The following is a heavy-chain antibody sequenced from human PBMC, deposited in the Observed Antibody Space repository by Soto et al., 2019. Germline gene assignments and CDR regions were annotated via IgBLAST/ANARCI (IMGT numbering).Heavy chain of an antibody. CDR2: INHSGST. CDR1: GGSFSGYY. Sequence: QVQLQQWGAGLLKPSETLSLTCAVYGGSFSGYYWSWIRQPPGKGLEWIGEINHSGSTNYNPSLKSRVTISVDTPQNPFSPPLSSVTAADTAVYYCASKSRIRGSYLYYYYGMDVWGQGTTVTVSS. J-gene: IGHJ6*02. D-gene: IGHD1-26*01. CDR3: ASKSRIRGSYLYYYYGMDV. V-gene: IGHV4-34*01.